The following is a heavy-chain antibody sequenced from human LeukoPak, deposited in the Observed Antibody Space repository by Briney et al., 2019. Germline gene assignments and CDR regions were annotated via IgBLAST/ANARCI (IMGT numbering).Heavy chain of an antibody. D-gene: IGHD4-17*01. CDR2: IYHSGTT. V-gene: IGHV4-38-2*02. Sequence: SETLSLTCAVSGFSISRVYYWGCIRQPPGKGLEWIGTIYHSGTTYYNPSLQSRVTISVDTSKNQFSLKMRSVTAADTAVYYCAREGPVRRRGLSAAFDIWGHGKLVTVSS. CDR3: AREGPVRRRGLSAAFDI. CDR1: GFSISRVYY. J-gene: IGHJ3*02.